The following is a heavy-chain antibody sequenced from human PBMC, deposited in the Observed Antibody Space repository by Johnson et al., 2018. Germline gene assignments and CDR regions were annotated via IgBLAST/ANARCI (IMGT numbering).Heavy chain of an antibody. CDR3: ARGAFFGGDCYSNAFDI. V-gene: IGHV1-69*12. CDR1: GGTFSSYA. D-gene: IGHD2-21*02. Sequence: QVQLVQSGAEVKKPGSSVKVSCKASGGTFSSYAISWVRQAPGQGLEWMGGIIPIFGTANYAQKFQGRVTITADESTSTAYMVLSSLRSEDTAVYYCARGAFFGGDCYSNAFDIWGQGTMVTVSS. CDR2: IIPIFGTA. J-gene: IGHJ3*02.